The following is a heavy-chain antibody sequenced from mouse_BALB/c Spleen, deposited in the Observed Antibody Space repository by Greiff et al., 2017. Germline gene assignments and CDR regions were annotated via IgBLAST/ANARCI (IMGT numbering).Heavy chain of an antibody. CDR3: ARRGLKGWYFDV. CDR1: GYTFTSYW. D-gene: IGHD1-3*01. J-gene: IGHJ1*01. Sequence: VQLQQSGAELARPGASVKLSCKASGYTFTSYWMQWVKQRPGQGLEWIGAIYPGDGDTRYTQKFKGKATLTADKSSSTAYMQLSSLASEDSAVYYCARRGLKGWYFDVWGAGTTVTVSS. V-gene: IGHV1-87*01. CDR2: IYPGDGDT.